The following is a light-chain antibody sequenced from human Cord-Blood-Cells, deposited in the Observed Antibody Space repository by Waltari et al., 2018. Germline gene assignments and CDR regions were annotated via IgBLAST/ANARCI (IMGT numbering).Light chain of an antibody. CDR1: QSISSW. CDR3: QQYNSYSYS. V-gene: IGKV1-5*03. CDR2: KAS. Sequence: DIQMTKSPSPLSASVGDRVTITCRASQSISSWLAWYQQKPGKAPKLLIYKASSLESGVPSRFSGSGSGTEFTLTISSLQPDDFATYYCQQYNSYSYSFGQGTKLEIK. J-gene: IGKJ2*03.